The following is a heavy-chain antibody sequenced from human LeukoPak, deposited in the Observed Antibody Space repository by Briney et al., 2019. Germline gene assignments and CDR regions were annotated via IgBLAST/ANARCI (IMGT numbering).Heavy chain of an antibody. D-gene: IGHD3-10*01. Sequence: AASVKVFCKVSGYTLFESSMHWVRQAPGKGLEWMGGFDPENGETVYSQKFQGRGTMTEDTSTDTAYMELSSLRSEDTAIYYCSSGNYGGGINYWGQGTLVIVSS. CDR1: GYTLFESS. J-gene: IGHJ4*02. V-gene: IGHV1-24*01. CDR2: FDPENGET. CDR3: SSGNYGGGINY.